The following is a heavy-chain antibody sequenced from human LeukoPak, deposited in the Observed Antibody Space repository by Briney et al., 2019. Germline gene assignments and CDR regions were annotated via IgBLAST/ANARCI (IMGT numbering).Heavy chain of an antibody. J-gene: IGHJ4*02. D-gene: IGHD6-13*01. CDR2: IKQDGSEK. Sequence: GGSLRLSCTASTFTLNNYWMSWVRQAPGKGLEWVANIKQDGSEKYYVDSVKGRFTISRDNAKNSLYLQTNSLRDEDTAVYYCASRAGYTGSWSAFDYWGQGTLVTVSS. V-gene: IGHV3-7*05. CDR3: ASRAGYTGSWSAFDY. CDR1: TFTLNNYW.